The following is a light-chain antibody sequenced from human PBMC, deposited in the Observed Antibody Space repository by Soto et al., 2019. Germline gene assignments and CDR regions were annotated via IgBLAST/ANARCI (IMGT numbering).Light chain of an antibody. CDR3: QQYGTSEII. CDR2: DTS. Sequence: EIGLSQSAGTLSLSPGERATLSCRASQSLANSFIAWYQQKPGQAPRLLIYDTSSRASGIPDRFSGSGSGTDFTLTISRLETEDFAVFYCQQYGTSEIIFGQGTRLEIK. J-gene: IGKJ5*01. V-gene: IGKV3-20*01. CDR1: QSLANSF.